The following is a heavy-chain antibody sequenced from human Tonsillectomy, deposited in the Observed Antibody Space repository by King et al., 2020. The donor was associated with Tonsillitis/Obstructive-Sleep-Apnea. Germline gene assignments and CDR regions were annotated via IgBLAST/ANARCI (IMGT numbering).Heavy chain of an antibody. J-gene: IGHJ4*02. V-gene: IGHV5-51*01. Sequence: VQLVESGTEVKKPGESLKISCKGSGYSFTNYWIGWVRQMPGKGLEWMGIVYPGDSDTRYSPSFQGQVTISADKSISTAFLQWSSLKASDTAIYYFARHNEGSSGYDFLDYWGQGTLVTVSS. CDR2: VYPGDSDT. D-gene: IGHD5-12*01. CDR1: GYSFTNYW. CDR3: ARHNEGSSGYDFLDY.